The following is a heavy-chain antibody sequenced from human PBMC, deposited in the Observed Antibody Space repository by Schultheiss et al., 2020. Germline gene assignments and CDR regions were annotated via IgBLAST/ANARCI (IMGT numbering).Heavy chain of an antibody. J-gene: IGHJ4*02. D-gene: IGHD1-26*01. V-gene: IGHV3-9*01. CDR2: ISWNSGSI. CDR1: GFTFDDYA. CDR3: AKGVQVGAFDY. Sequence: SLRLSCAASGFTFDDYAMHWVRQAPGKGLEWVSGISWNSGSIGYADSVKGRFTISRDNAKNSLYLQMNSLRAEDTALYYCAKGVQVGAFDYWGQGTLVTVSS.